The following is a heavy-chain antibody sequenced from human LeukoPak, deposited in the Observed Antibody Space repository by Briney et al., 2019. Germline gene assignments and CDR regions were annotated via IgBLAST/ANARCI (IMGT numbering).Heavy chain of an antibody. CDR1: GGSISSYY. CDR3: ARDYRVFGVVITHNWFDP. J-gene: IGHJ5*02. V-gene: IGHV4-4*07. D-gene: IGHD3-3*01. Sequence: MPSETLSLTCTVSGGSISSYYWSWIRQPAGKGLEWIGRIYTSGSTNYNPSLKSRVTMSVDTSKNQFSLKLSSVTAADTAVYYCARDYRVFGVVITHNWFDPWGQGTLVTVSS. CDR2: IYTSGST.